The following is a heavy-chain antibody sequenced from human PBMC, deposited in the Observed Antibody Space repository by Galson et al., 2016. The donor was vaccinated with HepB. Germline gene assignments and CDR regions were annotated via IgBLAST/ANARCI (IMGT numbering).Heavy chain of an antibody. D-gene: IGHD3-10*01. V-gene: IGHV3-23*01. J-gene: IGHJ4*02. CDR2: IAGIGGGI. CDR3: AKYSGWGTRNFDY. CDR1: GFTCTFYA. Sequence: SLRLSCAASGFTCTFYAMTWVRQAPGKGLEWLSSIAGIGGGIYYADSVKGRFAISRENSKNTLYVEMNNLRAEDTAVYYCAKYSGWGTRNFDYWGQGTLVTVSS.